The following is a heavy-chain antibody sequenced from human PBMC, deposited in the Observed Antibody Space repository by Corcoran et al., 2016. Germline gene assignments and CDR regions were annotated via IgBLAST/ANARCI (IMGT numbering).Heavy chain of an antibody. D-gene: IGHD4-17*01. CDR2: IYYSGST. J-gene: IGHJ3*02. CDR3: ARDQDYGDSDAFDI. V-gene: IGHV4-39*07. Sequence: QLQLQESGPGLVKPSETLSLTCTVSGGSISSSSYYWGWIRQPPGKGLEWIGSIYYSGSTYYNPSLKSRVTISVDTSKNQFSLKLSSVTAADTAVYYCARDQDYGDSDAFDIWGQVTMVTVSS. CDR1: GGSISSSSYY.